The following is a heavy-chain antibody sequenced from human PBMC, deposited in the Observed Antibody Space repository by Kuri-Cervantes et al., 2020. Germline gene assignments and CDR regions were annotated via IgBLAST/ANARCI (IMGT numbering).Heavy chain of an antibody. Sequence: ASVKVSCKASGYTFTSYGISWVRQAPGQGLEWMGWISAYNGNTNYAQKLQGRVTITADESTSTAYMELSSLRSEDTAVYYCAKSVERAYVYWGQGTLVTVSS. V-gene: IGHV1-18*01. J-gene: IGHJ4*02. CDR2: ISAYNGNT. CDR1: GYTFTSYG. D-gene: IGHD1-1*01. CDR3: AKSVERAYVY.